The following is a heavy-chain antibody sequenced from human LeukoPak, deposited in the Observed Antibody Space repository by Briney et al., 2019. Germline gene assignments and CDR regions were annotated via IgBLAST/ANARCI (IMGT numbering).Heavy chain of an antibody. D-gene: IGHD2-15*01. CDR2: ISYDGSNK. Sequence: GGSLRLSCAASGFTFSSYAMHWVRQAPGKGLEWVAVISYDGSNKYYADSVKGRFTISRDNAKNSLYLQMNSLRAEDTAVYYWARDGAGGGYCSGGSCYSPSDYWGQGTLVTVSS. J-gene: IGHJ4*02. V-gene: IGHV3-30-3*01. CDR3: ARDGAGGGYCSGGSCYSPSDY. CDR1: GFTFSSYA.